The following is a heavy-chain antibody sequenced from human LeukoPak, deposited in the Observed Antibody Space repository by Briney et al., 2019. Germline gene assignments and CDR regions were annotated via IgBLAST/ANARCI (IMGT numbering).Heavy chain of an antibody. CDR1: GLAFSAYK. CDR3: VVGGSHGY. J-gene: IGHJ4*02. V-gene: IGHV3-74*01. CDR2: ISTDGYTT. Sequence: PGGSLRLSCAASGLAFSAYKMHWVRQAPRKGLVWVSRISTDGYTTDYADFVQGRFTASRDNTKNTWSLEVNSLRAEDTAVYYCVVGGSHGYWGQGTLVTVSS. D-gene: IGHD2-15*01.